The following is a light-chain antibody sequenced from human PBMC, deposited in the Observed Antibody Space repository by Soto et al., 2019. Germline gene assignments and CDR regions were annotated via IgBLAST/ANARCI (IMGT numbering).Light chain of an antibody. Sequence: DIQMTQSPSTLSASVGDRVTITCRASQSLRGWLAWYQQSPGKAPKALIYDASTLANGVPSRFNGSGSGTEFTLTISSLQPDDFATYYCQQYRTYSTFGQGTRLEIK. J-gene: IGKJ5*01. V-gene: IGKV1-5*01. CDR2: DAS. CDR3: QQYRTYST. CDR1: QSLRGW.